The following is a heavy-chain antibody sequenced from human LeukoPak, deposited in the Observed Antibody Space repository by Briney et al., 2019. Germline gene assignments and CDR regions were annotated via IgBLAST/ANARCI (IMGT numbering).Heavy chain of an antibody. V-gene: IGHV3-33*01. CDR3: ASSMAYNCLDY. Sequence: GGSLRLSCAASGFTFSSFGMHWVRQAPGKGLEWVAVIWNDGSNNYYADFVKGRFTISRGNAKNTLYLQMNSLRPEDTAVYYCASSMAYNCLDYWGQGTLVTVSS. CDR2: IWNDGSNN. J-gene: IGHJ4*02. D-gene: IGHD5-24*01. CDR1: GFTFSSFG.